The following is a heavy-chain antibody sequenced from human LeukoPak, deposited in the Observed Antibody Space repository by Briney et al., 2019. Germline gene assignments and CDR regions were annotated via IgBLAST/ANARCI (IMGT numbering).Heavy chain of an antibody. CDR1: GFTFDDYA. CDR3: AKDSPGGRDV. J-gene: IGHJ6*02. Sequence: GGSLRLSCAASGFTFDDYAMHWVRQAPGKGLEWVSGISWNSGSIGYADSVKGRFTISRDNAKNSLYLQMNSLRAEDTALYYCAKDSPGGRDVGAQGTRFTVSS. V-gene: IGHV3-9*01. CDR2: ISWNSGSI.